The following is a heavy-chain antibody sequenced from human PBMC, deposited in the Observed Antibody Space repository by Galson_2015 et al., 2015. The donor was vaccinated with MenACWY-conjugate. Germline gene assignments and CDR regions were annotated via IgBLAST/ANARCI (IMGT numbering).Heavy chain of an antibody. Sequence: SVKVSCKASGGTFSSYTISWVRQAPGQGLEWMGGIIPILGIANYAQKFQGRVTITADKSTSTAYMELSSLRSEDTAVYYCAIPRDGLRFSPYFDYWGQGTLVTVSS. CDR3: AIPRDGLRFSPYFDY. V-gene: IGHV1-69*10. D-gene: IGHD5-12*01. J-gene: IGHJ4*02. CDR1: GGTFSSYT. CDR2: IIPILGIA.